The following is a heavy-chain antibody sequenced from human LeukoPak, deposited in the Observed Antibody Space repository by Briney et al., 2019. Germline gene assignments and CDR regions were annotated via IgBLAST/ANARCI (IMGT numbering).Heavy chain of an antibody. V-gene: IGHV4-34*01. Sequence: SETLSLTCAVYGGSFSGYYWSWIRQPPGKGLEWIGEINHSGSTNYNPSLKSRVTISVDTPKNQFSLKLSSVTAADTAVYYCARGLRYFDWLPWYWGQGTLVTVSS. CDR2: INHSGST. CDR3: ARGLRYFDWLPWY. J-gene: IGHJ4*02. CDR1: GGSFSGYY. D-gene: IGHD3-9*01.